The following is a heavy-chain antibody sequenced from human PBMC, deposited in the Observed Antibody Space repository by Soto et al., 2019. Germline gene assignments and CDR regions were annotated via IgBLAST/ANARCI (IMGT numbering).Heavy chain of an antibody. V-gene: IGHV4-31*03. CDR2: IYYSGST. D-gene: IGHD6-6*01. J-gene: IGHJ4*02. CDR3: ARGTPFIAAIDY. Sequence: SETLSLTCTVSGGSISSGGYYWSWIRQHPGKGLEWIGYIYYSGSTYYNPSLKSRVTISVDTSKNQFSLKLSSVTAADTAVYYCARGTPFIAAIDYWGQGTLVTVSS. CDR1: GGSISSGGYY.